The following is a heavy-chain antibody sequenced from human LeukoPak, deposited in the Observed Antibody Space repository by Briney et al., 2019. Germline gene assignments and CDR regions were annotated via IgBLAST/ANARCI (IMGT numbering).Heavy chain of an antibody. V-gene: IGHV3-33*01. CDR1: GFSFSSHG. D-gene: IGHD3-10*01. CDR2: IWDVGNNK. J-gene: IGHJ5*02. CDR3: ARDSYQDYYGRFDP. Sequence: PGGSLRLSCAASGFSFSSHGMHWVRQAPGKRLEWVAVIWDVGNNKRYANSVNGRFTISRDNSENTLYLQMNGLTAEDTAMYYCARDSYQDYYGRFDPWGQGTLVIVSS.